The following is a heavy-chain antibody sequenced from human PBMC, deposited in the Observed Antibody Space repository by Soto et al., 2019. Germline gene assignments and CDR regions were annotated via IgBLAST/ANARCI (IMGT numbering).Heavy chain of an antibody. CDR2: ISYDGSNK. J-gene: IGHJ4*02. CDR3: ARDGGYGTSDY. Sequence: QVQLVESGGGVVQPGRSLRLSCAASGFTFSSYAMHWVRQAPGKGLEWVAVISYDGSNKYYADSVKGRFTISRDNSKNTLYLQMNSLRAEYTAVYYCARDGGYGTSDYWGQGTLVTVSS. D-gene: IGHD5-18*01. V-gene: IGHV3-30-3*01. CDR1: GFTFSSYA.